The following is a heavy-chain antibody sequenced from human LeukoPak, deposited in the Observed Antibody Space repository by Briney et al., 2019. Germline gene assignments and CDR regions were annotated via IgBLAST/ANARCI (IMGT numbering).Heavy chain of an antibody. CDR1: GGSISSTNW. D-gene: IGHD1-26*01. CDR3: SRESGAFCLFGY. J-gene: IGHJ4*02. V-gene: IGHV4-4*02. CDR2: VSLTGGT. Sequence: SSETLSLTCGVSGGSISSTNWWSWVRQPPGQGLEWIGEVSLTGGTNYNPSLNGRVTMSLDGSKNQLSLTLTSVTAADTAIYYCSRESGAFCLFGYWGQGTLVIVPP.